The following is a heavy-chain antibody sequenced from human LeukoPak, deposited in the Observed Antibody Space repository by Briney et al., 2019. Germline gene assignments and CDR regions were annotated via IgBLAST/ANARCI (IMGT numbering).Heavy chain of an antibody. CDR1: GGSISSYY. D-gene: IGHD3-10*01. CDR3: ARDVGGSGQIDY. Sequence: SETLSLTCTVSGGSISSYYWSWIRQPPGKGLEWIGYIYYSGSTNYNPSLKSRVTISVDTSKNQFSLKLSSVTAADTAVYYCARDVGGSGQIDYWGQGTLVTVFS. CDR2: IYYSGST. J-gene: IGHJ4*02. V-gene: IGHV4-59*01.